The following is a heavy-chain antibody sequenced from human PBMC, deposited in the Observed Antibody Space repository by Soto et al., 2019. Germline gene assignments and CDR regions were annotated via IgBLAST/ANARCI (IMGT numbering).Heavy chain of an antibody. Sequence: QVQLLQSGAEVKKPGASVKVSCKASGYTFTNYGITWVRQAPGQGLEWMGWISAYNGDTHYTQRLQGRVTMTTDTSKSTAYMELRGLRSDDTAVYYWARVRRLVGYFYYYMDVWGKGTTVTVSS. D-gene: IGHD6-6*01. V-gene: IGHV1-18*01. CDR2: ISAYNGDT. CDR1: GYTFTNYG. J-gene: IGHJ6*03. CDR3: ARVRRLVGYFYYYMDV.